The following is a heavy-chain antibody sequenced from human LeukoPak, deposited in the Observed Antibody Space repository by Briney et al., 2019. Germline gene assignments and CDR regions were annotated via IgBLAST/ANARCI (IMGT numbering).Heavy chain of an antibody. J-gene: IGHJ4*02. V-gene: IGHV7-4-1*02. D-gene: IGHD3-10*01. CDR2: INTSTGNP. CDR3: ASAQHYYGPLFDY. CDR1: GYTFTSYA. Sequence: ASVKVSCKASGYTFTSYAINWVRQAPGQGLEWMGWINTSTGNPTYAQGFTGRFVFSLDISVTTAYLQISSLKAEDTAVYYCASAQHYYGPLFDYWGQGTLVTVSS.